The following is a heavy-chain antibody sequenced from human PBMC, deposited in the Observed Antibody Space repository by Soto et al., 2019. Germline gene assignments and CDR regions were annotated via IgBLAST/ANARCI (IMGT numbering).Heavy chain of an antibody. D-gene: IGHD2-15*01. CDR3: ARDHLQRSRWLLQAWYYFDY. CDR2: IIPIFGTA. V-gene: IGHV1-69*13. Sequence: ASVKVSCKASGGTFSSYAISWVRQAPGQGLEWMGGIIPIFGTANYAQKFQGRVTITADESTSTAYMELSSLRSEDTAVYYCARDHLQRSRWLLQAWYYFDYWGQGTLVTVSS. J-gene: IGHJ4*02. CDR1: GGTFSSYA.